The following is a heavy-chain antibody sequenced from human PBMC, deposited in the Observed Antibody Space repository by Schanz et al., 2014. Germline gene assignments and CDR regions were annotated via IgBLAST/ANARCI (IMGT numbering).Heavy chain of an antibody. Sequence: QVQLVQSGAEVKKPGASVKVSCKASGYTFTSHGISWVRQAPGQGLEWMGIINPSGGSTRYGQKFQGRLTMTRDTSTSTVYMELSSLRSEDTAVYYCARLGTGMAVAGSVIDSYYYYMDVWGEGTTVTVSS. CDR2: INPSGGST. J-gene: IGHJ6*03. CDR1: GYTFTSHG. V-gene: IGHV1-46*01. CDR3: ARLGTGMAVAGSVIDSYYYYMDV. D-gene: IGHD6-19*01.